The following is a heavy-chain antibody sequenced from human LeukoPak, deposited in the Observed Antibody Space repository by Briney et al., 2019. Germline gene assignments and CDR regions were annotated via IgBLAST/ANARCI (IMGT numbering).Heavy chain of an antibody. D-gene: IGHD6-13*01. CDR3: TRRPYSSSWYYFDY. CDR1: GFTFSDYY. Sequence: GGSLRLSCAVSGFTFSDYYMSWVRQAPGKGLEWVSYISSSGSMLHYADSVEGRFTISRDNAKNSLYLQMSSLRVEDTAVYHCTRRPYSSSWYYFDYWGQGTLVTVSS. CDR2: ISSSGSML. V-gene: IGHV3-11*04. J-gene: IGHJ4*02.